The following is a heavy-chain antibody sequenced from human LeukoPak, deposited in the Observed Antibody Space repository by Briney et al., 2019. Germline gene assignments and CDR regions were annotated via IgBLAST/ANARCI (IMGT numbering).Heavy chain of an antibody. Sequence: ASVKVSCKASGYTFTSYDINWVRQATGQGLEWMGWMNPNSGNTGYAQKFQGGVTMTRNTSISTAYMELSSLRSEDTAVYYCARVRFLGINWFDPWGQGTLVTVSS. CDR2: MNPNSGNT. CDR1: GYTFTSYD. V-gene: IGHV1-8*01. CDR3: ARVRFLGINWFDP. D-gene: IGHD3-3*01. J-gene: IGHJ5*02.